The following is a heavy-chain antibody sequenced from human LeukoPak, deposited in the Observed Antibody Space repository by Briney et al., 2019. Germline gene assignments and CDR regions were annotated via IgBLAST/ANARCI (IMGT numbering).Heavy chain of an antibody. V-gene: IGHV3-33*01. Sequence: GGSLGLSCAASGFSFKNHGMHWVRQAPGKGLEWVAIIWYDGSNTYYADSVKGRFTVSRDNSKNTLYLQMNSLRAEDTAVYYCARDRTVRYFDYWGQGTLVRVSS. CDR1: GFSFKNHG. J-gene: IGHJ4*02. CDR3: ARDRTVRYFDY. CDR2: IWYDGSNT.